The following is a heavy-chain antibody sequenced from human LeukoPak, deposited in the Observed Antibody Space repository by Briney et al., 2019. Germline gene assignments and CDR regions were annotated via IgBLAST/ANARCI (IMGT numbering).Heavy chain of an antibody. V-gene: IGHV4-39*01. Sequence: SETLSLTCAVYGGSFSGYYWGWIRQPPGKGLEWIGSIYYSGSTYYNPSLKSRVTISVDTSKNQFSLKLSSVTAADTAVYYCATTDIVGATNAFDIWGQGTMVTVSS. CDR1: GGSFSGYY. J-gene: IGHJ3*02. CDR2: IYYSGST. CDR3: ATTDIVGATNAFDI. D-gene: IGHD1-26*01.